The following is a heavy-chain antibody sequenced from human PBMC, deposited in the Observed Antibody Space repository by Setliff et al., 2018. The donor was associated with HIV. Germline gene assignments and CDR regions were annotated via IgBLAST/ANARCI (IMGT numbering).Heavy chain of an antibody. J-gene: IGHJ3*02. D-gene: IGHD2-15*01. CDR2: INPNSGDT. CDR3: ARDKDGFDI. CDR1: GYTFTGYY. V-gene: IGHV1-2*06. Sequence: ASVKVSCKASGYTFTGYYINWVRRAPGKGLEWMGRINPNSGDTNYTQSFQGRVTMTRDRSINTAYLELSSLKSDDTAVYYCARDKDGFDIWGQGTMVTVS.